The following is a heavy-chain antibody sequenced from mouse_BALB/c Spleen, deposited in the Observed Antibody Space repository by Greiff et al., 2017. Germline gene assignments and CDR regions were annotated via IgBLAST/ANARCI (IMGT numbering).Heavy chain of an antibody. CDR1: GYTFTDYA. CDR3: ARNYYGSSSYAMDY. Sequence: QVHVKQSGAELVRPGVSVKISCKGSGYTFTDYAMHWVKQSHAKSLEWIGVISTYYGDASYNQKFKGKATMTVDKSSSTAYMELARLTSEDSAIYYCARNYYGSSSYAMDYWGQGTSVTVSS. V-gene: IGHV1S137*01. J-gene: IGHJ4*01. CDR2: ISTYYGDA. D-gene: IGHD1-1*01.